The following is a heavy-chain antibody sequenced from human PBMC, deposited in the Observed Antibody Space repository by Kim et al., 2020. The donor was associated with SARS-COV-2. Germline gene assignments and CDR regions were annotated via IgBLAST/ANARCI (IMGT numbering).Heavy chain of an antibody. CDR3: ARGDYYDSSGYHKDY. D-gene: IGHD3-22*01. CDR2: INSDGSST. J-gene: IGHJ4*02. CDR1: GFTFSSYW. Sequence: GGSLRLSCAASGFTFSSYWMHWVRQAPGKGLVWVSRINSDGSSTSYADSVKGRFTISRDNAKNTLYLQMNSLRAEDTAVYYCARGDYYDSSGYHKDYWGQGTLVTVSS. V-gene: IGHV3-74*01.